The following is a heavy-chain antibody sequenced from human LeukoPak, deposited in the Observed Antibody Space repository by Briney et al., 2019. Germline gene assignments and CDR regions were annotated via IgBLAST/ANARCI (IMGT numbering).Heavy chain of an antibody. CDR2: INSDGSST. V-gene: IGHV3-74*01. J-gene: IGHJ4*02. CDR1: GFTFSSYW. Sequence: GSLRLSCAASGFTFSSYWMHWVRQAPGKGLVWVSRINSDGSSTSYADSVKGRFTISRDNAKNTLYLQMNSLRAEDTAVYYCARGNNFWSGYPTDYWGQGTLVTVSS. CDR3: ARGNNFWSGYPTDY. D-gene: IGHD3-3*01.